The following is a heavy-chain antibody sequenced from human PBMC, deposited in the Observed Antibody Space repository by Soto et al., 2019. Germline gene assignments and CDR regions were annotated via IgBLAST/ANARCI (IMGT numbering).Heavy chain of an antibody. V-gene: IGHV3-30-3*01. CDR3: ASLLVEGYYYYYGMDV. CDR1: GFTFSSYA. J-gene: IGHJ6*02. D-gene: IGHD2-15*01. Sequence: GGPLRLSCAPSGFTFSSYARNWVRQAPGKGLEWVAVISYDGSNKYYADSVKGRFTISRDNSKNTLYLQMNSLRAEDTAVYYCASLLVEGYYYYYGMDVWGQGTTVTVSS. CDR2: ISYDGSNK.